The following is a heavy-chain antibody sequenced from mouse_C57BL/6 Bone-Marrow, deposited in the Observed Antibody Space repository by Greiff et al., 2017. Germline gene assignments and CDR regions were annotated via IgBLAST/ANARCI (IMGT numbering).Heavy chain of an antibody. CDR3: ARKVYYYGGSTSWYFDV. V-gene: IGHV1-82*01. CDR1: GYAFSSSW. D-gene: IGHD1-1*01. CDR2: IYPADGDT. J-gene: IGHJ1*01. Sequence: QVQLQQPGPELVKPGASVKLSCKASGYAFSSSWMNWVKQRPGKGLEWIGLIYPADGDTHYNGKFKGKATMTADKSSSTAYMQLSSLTSEDSAVYIWARKVYYYGGSTSWYFDVWGAGTTLTVSS.